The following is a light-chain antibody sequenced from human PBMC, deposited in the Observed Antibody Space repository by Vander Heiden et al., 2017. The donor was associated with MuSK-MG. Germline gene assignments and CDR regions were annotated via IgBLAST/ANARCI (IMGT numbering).Light chain of an antibody. V-gene: IGLV2-14*03. J-gene: IGLJ2*01. CDR1: SNDVGGYNY. CDR2: DVS. Sequence: QSALTQPASVSGSPGQSITISCSGTSNDVGGYNYVSWYQQHPGEVPKLIIFDVSNRPSGVSERFSGSKSGNTASLIISGLQAEDEADYYCSSYTKTSLGVVFGGGTKLTVL. CDR3: SSYTKTSLGVV.